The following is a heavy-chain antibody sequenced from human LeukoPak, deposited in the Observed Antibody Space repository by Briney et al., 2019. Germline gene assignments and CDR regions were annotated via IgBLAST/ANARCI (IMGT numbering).Heavy chain of an antibody. CDR3: AGYYGSGSLVGTLDY. Sequence: SVKVSCKASGYTFSSYYMHWVRQAPGQGLEWMGGIIPIFGTANYAQKFQGRVTITADKSTSTAYMELSSLRSEDTAVYYCAGYYGSGSLVGTLDYWGQGTLVTVSS. D-gene: IGHD3-10*01. CDR1: GYTFSSYY. J-gene: IGHJ4*02. V-gene: IGHV1-69*06. CDR2: IIPIFGTA.